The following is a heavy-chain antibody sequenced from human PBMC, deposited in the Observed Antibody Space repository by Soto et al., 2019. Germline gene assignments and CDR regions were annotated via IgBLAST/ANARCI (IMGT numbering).Heavy chain of an antibody. CDR3: ARSVAVPGAHIHY. J-gene: IGHJ4*02. D-gene: IGHD6-19*01. V-gene: IGHV4-59*01. CDR1: GGSISGSY. Sequence: ETLSLTCSVYGGSISGSYWSWIRQSPGKGLEWLGYVYYTGSTNYSPSLRSRVSISVDTSKNEFSLRLSSVTAADTAVYFCARSVAVPGAHIHYWGQGTQVTVSS. CDR2: VYYTGST.